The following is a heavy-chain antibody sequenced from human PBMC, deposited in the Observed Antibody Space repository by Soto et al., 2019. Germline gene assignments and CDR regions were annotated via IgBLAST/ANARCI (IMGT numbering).Heavy chain of an antibody. CDR2: INHSGST. V-gene: IGHV4-34*01. Sequence: SETLSLICAVYGGSFSGYHWSWIRQPPGKGLEWIGEINHSGSTNYNPSLNSRVTISVDTSKNQFSLKLSSVTAADTAVYYCASGSGTAARRYYYYYMDVWGKGTTVTV. D-gene: IGHD6-6*01. CDR1: GGSFSGYH. CDR3: ASGSGTAARRYYYYYMDV. J-gene: IGHJ6*03.